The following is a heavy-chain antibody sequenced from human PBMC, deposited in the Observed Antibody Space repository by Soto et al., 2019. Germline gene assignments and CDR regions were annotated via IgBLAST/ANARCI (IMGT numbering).Heavy chain of an antibody. CDR2: TYYRSKWSN. D-gene: IGHD4-17*01. CDR1: GDSVSSNSVA. V-gene: IGHV6-1*01. Sequence: QTLSHTCAISGDSVSSNSVAWNWIRQSPSRGLEWLGRTYYRSKWSNDYAVSVKSRITINPDTSKNQFSLQLDSVTPEDTAVYYCARDSPGYGDYVLFDYWGQGTRVTVSS. CDR3: ARDSPGYGDYVLFDY. J-gene: IGHJ4*02.